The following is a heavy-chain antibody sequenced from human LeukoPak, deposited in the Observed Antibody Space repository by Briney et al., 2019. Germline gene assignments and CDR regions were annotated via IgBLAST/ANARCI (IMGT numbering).Heavy chain of an antibody. V-gene: IGHV3-30-3*01. CDR2: ISYDGGNK. J-gene: IGHJ6*02. Sequence: GGSLRLSCAASGFTFSSYAMHWVRQAPGKGLEWVAVISYDGGNKYYADSVKGRFTISRDNSKNTLYLQMNSLGAEHTAVYYCARDRAINTAMVNDGMDVWGQGTTVTVSS. CDR3: ARDRAINTAMVNDGMDV. D-gene: IGHD5-18*01. CDR1: GFTFSSYA.